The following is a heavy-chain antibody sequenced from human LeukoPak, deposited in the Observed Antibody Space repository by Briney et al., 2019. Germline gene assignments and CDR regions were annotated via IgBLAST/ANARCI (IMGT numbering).Heavy chain of an antibody. J-gene: IGHJ5*02. CDR2: IYYSGST. D-gene: IGHD3-10*01. CDR3: ARGGRRYYGSGSYGYWFDP. Sequence: SEALSLTCTVSGGSISSGGYYWSWIRQHPGKGLEWIGYIYYSGSTYYNPSLKSRVTISVDTSKNQFSLKLSSVTAADTAVYYCARGGRRYYGSGSYGYWFDPWGQGTLVTVSS. CDR1: GGSISSGGYY. V-gene: IGHV4-31*03.